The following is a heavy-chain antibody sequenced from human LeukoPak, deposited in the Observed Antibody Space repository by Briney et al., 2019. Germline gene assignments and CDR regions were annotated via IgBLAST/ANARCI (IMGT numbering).Heavy chain of an antibody. V-gene: IGHV1-69*04. CDR3: ARDMGYCSSTSCSPLWGY. D-gene: IGHD2-2*01. Sequence: ASVKVSCTASGGTFSSYAISWLRQAPGQGLEWMGRIIPILGIANYAQKFQGRVTITADKSTSTAYMELSSLRSEDTAVYYCARDMGYCSSTSCSPLWGYWGQGTLVTVSS. J-gene: IGHJ4*02. CDR2: IIPILGIA. CDR1: GGTFSSYA.